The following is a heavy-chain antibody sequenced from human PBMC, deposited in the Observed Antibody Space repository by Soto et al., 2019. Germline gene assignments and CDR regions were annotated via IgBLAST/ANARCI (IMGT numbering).Heavy chain of an antibody. CDR2: IHGSGST. D-gene: IGHD3-22*01. CDR1: VASISGDY. CDR3: VRVGDRSGYSYYFDN. J-gene: IGHJ5*02. V-gene: IGHV4-4*07. Sequence: ETLSLTCSVSVASISGDYWGWIRQPAGEGLTWIARIHGSGSTNYNPSFGSRVTMSVDASTNQVSLKLTSVTAADSAVYYCVRVGDRSGYSYYFDNWGQGRLVTVSS.